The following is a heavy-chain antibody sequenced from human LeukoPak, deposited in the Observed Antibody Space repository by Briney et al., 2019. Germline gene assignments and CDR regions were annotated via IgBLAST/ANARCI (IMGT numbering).Heavy chain of an antibody. V-gene: IGHV4-61*02. J-gene: IGHJ4*02. CDR2: IYTSEST. CDR3: ARGLWFGDENPPYFDY. D-gene: IGHD3-10*01. CDR1: GGSISSSNYY. Sequence: SSETLSLTCSVSGGSISSSNYYWSWIRQPAGKGLEWIGRIYTSESTNYNPSLKSRVTISVDTSRNQFSLKLSSVTAADTAVYYCARGLWFGDENPPYFDYWGQGILVTVSS.